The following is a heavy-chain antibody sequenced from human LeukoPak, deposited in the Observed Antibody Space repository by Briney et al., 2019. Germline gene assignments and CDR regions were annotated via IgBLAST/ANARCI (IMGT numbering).Heavy chain of an antibody. V-gene: IGHV4-39*01. Sequence: PSETLSLTCTVSGGSISSGGYYWSWIRQPPGKGLEWIGSIYYSGSTYYSPSLKSRVTISVDTSKNQFSLKLSSVTAADTAVYYCARLRFVGLPDYWGQGTLVTVSS. CDR2: IYYSGST. CDR1: GGSISSGGYY. CDR3: ARLRFVGLPDY. J-gene: IGHJ4*02. D-gene: IGHD2-2*01.